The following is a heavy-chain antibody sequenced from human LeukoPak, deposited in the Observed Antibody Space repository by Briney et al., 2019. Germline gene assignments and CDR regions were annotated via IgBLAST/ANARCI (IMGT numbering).Heavy chain of an antibody. CDR1: GYSFTSYW. CDR2: IYPGDSDT. V-gene: IGHV5-51*01. D-gene: IGHD3-9*01. J-gene: IGHJ4*02. CDR3: ARLSRTYYDILTGSIPDGYFDY. Sequence: GESLKISCKGSGYSFTSYWIGWVRQMPGKGLEWMGIIYPGDSDTRYSPSFQGQVTISADKSISTAYLQWSSLKASDTAMYYCARLSRTYYDILTGSIPDGYFDYWGQRTLVTVSS.